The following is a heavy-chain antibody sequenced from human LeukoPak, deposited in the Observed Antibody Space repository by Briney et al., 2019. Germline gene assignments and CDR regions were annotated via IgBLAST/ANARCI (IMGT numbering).Heavy chain of an antibody. CDR1: GFTFSSYA. J-gene: IGHJ6*03. CDR3: ARGYCSGGSCRRLGYYYYMDV. D-gene: IGHD2-15*01. CDR2: ISGSGST. Sequence: GGSLRLSCAASGFTFSSYAMSWVRQAPGKGLEWVSAISGSGSTYYADSVKGRFTISRDNAKNSLYLQMNSLRAEDTAVYYCARGYCSGGSCRRLGYYYYMDVWGKGTTVTVSS. V-gene: IGHV3-23*01.